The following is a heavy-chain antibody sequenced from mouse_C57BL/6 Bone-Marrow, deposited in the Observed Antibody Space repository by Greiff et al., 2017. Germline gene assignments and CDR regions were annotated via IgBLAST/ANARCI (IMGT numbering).Heavy chain of an antibody. J-gene: IGHJ2*01. Sequence: VKLVESGAELASPGASVKMSCKASGYTFTSYTMHWVKQRPGQGLEWIGYINPSSGYTKYNQKFKDKATLTADKSSSTAYMQLSSLTSEDSAVYYCARGRLRRVFDYWGQGTTRTVSS. CDR2: INPSSGYT. V-gene: IGHV1-4*01. D-gene: IGHD2-4*01. CDR3: ARGRLRRVFDY. CDR1: GYTFTSYT.